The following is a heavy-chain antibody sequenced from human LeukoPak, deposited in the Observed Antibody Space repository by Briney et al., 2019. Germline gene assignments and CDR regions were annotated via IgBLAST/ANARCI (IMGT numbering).Heavy chain of an antibody. Sequence: SETLSLTCTVSGGSIYRYYWSWIRQPPGKGLEWIGYIFYSGSTNYNPSLRSRVTISVDTSNNQFSLKLSSVTAADTAVYYCARQGYDILTGYIDAFDIWGQGTMVTVSS. D-gene: IGHD3-9*01. J-gene: IGHJ3*02. CDR3: ARQGYDILTGYIDAFDI. V-gene: IGHV4-59*08. CDR2: IFYSGST. CDR1: GGSIYRYY.